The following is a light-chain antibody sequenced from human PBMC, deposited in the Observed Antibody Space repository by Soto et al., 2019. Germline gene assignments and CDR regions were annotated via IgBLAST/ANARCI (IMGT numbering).Light chain of an antibody. CDR3: CSYAGSVV. Sequence: QSALTQPASVSGSPGQSITISCTGTSSDVGSYNFVSWYQQHPGKAPKLMFYEVSKRPSGVSNRLSGSKSGNTASLTISGLQAEDEADYYCCSYAGSVVFGGGTQLTVL. CDR1: SSDVGSYNF. CDR2: EVS. V-gene: IGLV2-23*02. J-gene: IGLJ2*01.